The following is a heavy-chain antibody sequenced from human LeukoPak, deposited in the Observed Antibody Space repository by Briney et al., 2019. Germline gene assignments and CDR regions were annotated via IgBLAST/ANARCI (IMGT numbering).Heavy chain of an antibody. V-gene: IGHV3-21*01. Sequence: GGSLRPSCAASGFTFSTYSMNWVRQAPGKGLEWVSSITSSGAYIFYADSMKGRFTISRDNAKNSLYLQMNSLRADDTAVYYCARGPKSLVTKLGSHSDYWGQGTLVTVSS. J-gene: IGHJ4*02. D-gene: IGHD4-17*01. CDR1: GFTFSTYS. CDR3: ARGPKSLVTKLGSHSDY. CDR2: ITSSGAYI.